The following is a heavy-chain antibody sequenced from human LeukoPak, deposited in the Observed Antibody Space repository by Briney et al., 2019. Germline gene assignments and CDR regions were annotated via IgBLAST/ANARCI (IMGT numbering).Heavy chain of an antibody. V-gene: IGHV4-61*02. CDR3: ARSPSIAVGFDY. Sequence: SETLSLTCTISGDSISSGRYYWTWIRQPAGKGLEWIGRIYTSVSTKYNPSLKSRVTIAVDTSRNQSSLELNSVTAADTAVYYCARSPSIAVGFDYWGQGTLVTVSS. CDR1: GDSISSGRYY. D-gene: IGHD6-19*01. J-gene: IGHJ4*02. CDR2: IYTSVST.